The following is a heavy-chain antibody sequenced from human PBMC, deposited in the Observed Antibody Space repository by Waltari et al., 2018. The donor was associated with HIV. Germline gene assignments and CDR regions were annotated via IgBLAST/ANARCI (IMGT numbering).Heavy chain of an antibody. D-gene: IGHD1-20*01. Sequence: VPSERDLKPPGASVDVSCPPHGYTLTRNGITGVGLAPGQGFEWVGWISAYKGNTNYAQKFRGRVPLTTETSTSTAYMELRGLRHEDTAIYDGARDKGASDTYKAEYFQRWGRGTLVSVSA. CDR1: GYTLTRNG. CDR3: ARDKGASDTYKAEYFQR. CDR2: ISAYKGNT. J-gene: IGHJ1*01. V-gene: IGHV1-18*01.